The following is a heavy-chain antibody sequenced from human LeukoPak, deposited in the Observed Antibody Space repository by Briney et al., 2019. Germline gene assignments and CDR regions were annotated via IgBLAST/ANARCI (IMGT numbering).Heavy chain of an antibody. D-gene: IGHD2-2*02. Sequence: SETLSLTCAVYGGSFSGYYWSWIRQPPGKGXEWIGEINHSGSTNYNPSLKSRVTISVDTSKNQFPLKLSSVTAADTAVYYCARGPNYCSSTSCYIFRPGVDYWGQGTLVTVSS. V-gene: IGHV4-34*01. CDR2: INHSGST. J-gene: IGHJ4*02. CDR3: ARGPNYCSSTSCYIFRPGVDY. CDR1: GGSFSGYY.